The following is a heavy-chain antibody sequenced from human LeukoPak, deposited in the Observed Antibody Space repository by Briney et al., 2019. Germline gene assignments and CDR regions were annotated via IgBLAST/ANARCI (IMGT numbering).Heavy chain of an antibody. J-gene: IGHJ4*02. Sequence: ASVKVSCKASGYTFTGYYMHWVRQAPGQGLEWMGWISAYNGNTNYAQKLQGRVTMTTDTSTSTAYMELRSLRSDDTAVYYCARDRGFIVGATAFDYWGQGTLVTVSS. CDR2: ISAYNGNT. V-gene: IGHV1-18*04. CDR1: GYTFTGYY. CDR3: ARDRGFIVGATAFDY. D-gene: IGHD1-26*01.